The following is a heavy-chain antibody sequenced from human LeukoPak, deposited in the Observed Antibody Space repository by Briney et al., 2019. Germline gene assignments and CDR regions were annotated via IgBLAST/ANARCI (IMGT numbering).Heavy chain of an antibody. D-gene: IGHD2-2*01. CDR1: GFTVSDSY. V-gene: IGHV3-66*02. Sequence: GGSLRLSCAASGFTVSDSYMSWVRQAPGKGLEWVSVIYNVGTTDYADSVRSRFTISRDNSKNTLYLRMNGLRPEDTAVYYCARENGYCSTTSCPFGYWGQGTLVTVSS. CDR3: ARENGYCSTTSCPFGY. J-gene: IGHJ4*02. CDR2: IYNVGTT.